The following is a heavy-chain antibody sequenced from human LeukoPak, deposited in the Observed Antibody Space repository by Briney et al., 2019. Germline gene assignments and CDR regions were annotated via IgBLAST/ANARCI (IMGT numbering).Heavy chain of an antibody. CDR3: ARDTEWELRS. D-gene: IGHD1-26*01. V-gene: IGHV3-30-3*01. CDR1: GFTFSSYA. CDR2: ISYDGSNK. Sequence: GRSLRLSCAASGFTFSSYAMHWVRQAPGKGLEWVAVISYDGSNKYYADSVKGRFTISRDNSKNTLYLQMNSLRAEDTAVYYCARDTEWELRSWGQGTLVTVSS. J-gene: IGHJ5*02.